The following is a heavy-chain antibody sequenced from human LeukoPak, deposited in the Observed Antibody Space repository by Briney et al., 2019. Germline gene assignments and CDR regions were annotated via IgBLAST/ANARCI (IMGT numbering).Heavy chain of an antibody. D-gene: IGHD3-22*01. CDR2: IYTSGST. V-gene: IGHV4-4*07. Sequence: PSETLSLTCTVSGGSISSYDWSWIRQPAGKGLEWIGRIYTSGSTNYNPSLKSRVTISVDTSKNQFSLKLSSVTAADTAVYYCTRGSIAYYYMDVWGKGTTVTISS. CDR3: TRGSIAYYYMDV. CDR1: GGSISSYD. J-gene: IGHJ6*03.